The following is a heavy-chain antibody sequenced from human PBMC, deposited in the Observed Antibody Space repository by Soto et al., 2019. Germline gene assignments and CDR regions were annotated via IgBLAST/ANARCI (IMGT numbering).Heavy chain of an antibody. CDR2: IYPGDSDT. Sequence: PGESLKISCKGSGYSFTSYWIAWVRQMPGKGLECMGIIYPGDSDTRYSPSFQGQVTISVDKSINTAYLQWSSLRASDTAIYYCANSYYYDSSGYYVDAFDIWGQGTMGT. J-gene: IGHJ3*02. D-gene: IGHD3-22*01. CDR1: GYSFTSYW. CDR3: ANSYYYDSSGYYVDAFDI. V-gene: IGHV5-51*01.